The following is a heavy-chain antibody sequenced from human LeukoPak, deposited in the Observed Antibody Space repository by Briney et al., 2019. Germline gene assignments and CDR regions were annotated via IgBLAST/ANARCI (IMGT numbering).Heavy chain of an antibody. CDR3: AKGSYDADY. Sequence: GGSLRLSCAASGFTFSRYGMHWVRRAPGKGLEWVAVIWSDGTNKYYVDSVKGRFTISRDNSKNALSLQMNSLRAEDTATYYCAKGSYDADYWGQGTLVTVSS. CDR1: GFTFSRYG. CDR2: IWSDGTNK. J-gene: IGHJ4*02. D-gene: IGHD1-26*01. V-gene: IGHV3-33*06.